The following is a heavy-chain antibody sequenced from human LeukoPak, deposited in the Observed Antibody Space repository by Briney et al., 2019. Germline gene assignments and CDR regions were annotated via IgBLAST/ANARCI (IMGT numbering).Heavy chain of an antibody. D-gene: IGHD6-13*01. CDR1: GYTFTSYY. V-gene: IGHV1-46*01. CDR2: INPSGGST. J-gene: IGHJ4*02. CDR3: ARDSQRGIAAAGSDY. Sequence: ASVKVSCKASGYTFTSYYMHWVRQAPGQGLEWMGIINPSGGSTSYAQKFQGRVTMTRDTSTSTVYMELSSLRSEDTAAYYCARDSQRGIAAAGSDYWGQGTLVTVSS.